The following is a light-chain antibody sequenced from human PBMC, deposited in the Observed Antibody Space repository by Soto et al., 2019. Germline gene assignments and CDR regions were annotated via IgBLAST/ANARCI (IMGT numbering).Light chain of an antibody. CDR1: SSDVGGYNY. CDR3: SSYTRRSTVL. CDR2: DVS. Sequence: QSALTQPASVSGSPGQSITISCTGTSSDVGGYNYVSWYQQHPGRAPQLMIYDVSNRPSGVSNRFSGSRSGNTASLTVSGLQAEDEADYYCSSYTRRSTVLFGGGTKLTVL. V-gene: IGLV2-14*01. J-gene: IGLJ2*01.